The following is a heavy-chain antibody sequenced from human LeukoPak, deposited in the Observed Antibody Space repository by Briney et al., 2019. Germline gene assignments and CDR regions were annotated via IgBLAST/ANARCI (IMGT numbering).Heavy chain of an antibody. CDR3: ARRGSGRHFDF. D-gene: IGHD2-15*01. Sequence: GRSLRLSCAASGFTFSDYYMSWIRQAPGKGREWVPYISGGSSTIYYADSLKGRFTVSRDNAKNSLYLLMNSLRAEDTAVYYCARRGSGRHFDFWGQGTLVTVSS. V-gene: IGHV3-11*01. CDR1: GFTFSDYY. J-gene: IGHJ4*02. CDR2: ISGGSSTI.